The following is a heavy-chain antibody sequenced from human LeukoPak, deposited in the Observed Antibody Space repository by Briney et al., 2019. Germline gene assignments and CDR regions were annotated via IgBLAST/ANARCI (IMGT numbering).Heavy chain of an antibody. D-gene: IGHD3-22*01. J-gene: IGHJ4*02. CDR3: ARVRYYYDSSGLLPHYFDY. Sequence: SVKVSCKASGYTFTSYYMHWVRQAPGQGLEWMGGIIPIFGTANYAQKFQGRVTITADESTSTAYMELSSLRSEDTAVHYCARVRYYYDSSGLLPHYFDYWGQGTLVTVSS. V-gene: IGHV1-69*13. CDR1: GYTFTSYY. CDR2: IIPIFGTA.